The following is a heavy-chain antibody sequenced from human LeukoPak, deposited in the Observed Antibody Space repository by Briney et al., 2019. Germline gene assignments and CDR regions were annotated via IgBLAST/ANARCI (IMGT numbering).Heavy chain of an antibody. V-gene: IGHV3-66*01. CDR2: IYSGGNT. Sequence: PGGSLRLSCAASGFTVSSNYMSWVCQAPGKGLEWVSVIYSGGNTYYADSVKGRFTISRDNSKNTLYLQMNSLRAEDTAVYYCARDRFGYGGNSGLWGQGTLVTVSS. D-gene: IGHD4-23*01. CDR1: GFTVSSNY. J-gene: IGHJ4*02. CDR3: ARDRFGYGGNSGL.